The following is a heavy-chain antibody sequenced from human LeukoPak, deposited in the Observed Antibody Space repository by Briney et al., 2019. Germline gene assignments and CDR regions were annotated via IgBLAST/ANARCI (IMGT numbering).Heavy chain of an antibody. CDR3: ARDYTMIVLVNDAFDI. Sequence: GGSLRLSCTASGFTFGDYAMSWFRQAPGKGLEWVSSISSSSSYIYYADSVKGRFTISRDNAKNSLYLQMNSLRAEDTAVYYCARDYTMIVLVNDAFDIWGQGTMVTVSS. J-gene: IGHJ3*02. CDR2: ISSSSSYI. CDR1: GFTFGDYA. V-gene: IGHV3-21*01. D-gene: IGHD3-22*01.